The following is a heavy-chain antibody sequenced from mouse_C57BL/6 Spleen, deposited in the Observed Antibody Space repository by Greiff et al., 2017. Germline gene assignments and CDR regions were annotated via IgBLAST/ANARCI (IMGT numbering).Heavy chain of an antibody. Sequence: EVQRVESGPGLVKPSQSLSLTCSVTGYSITSGYYWNWIRQFPGNKLEWMGYISYDGSNNYNPSLKNRISITRDTSKNQFFLKLNSVTTEDTATYYCARDKGYGSPLFDYWGQGTTLTVSS. V-gene: IGHV3-6*01. D-gene: IGHD1-1*01. J-gene: IGHJ2*01. CDR1: GYSITSGYY. CDR3: ARDKGYGSPLFDY. CDR2: ISYDGSN.